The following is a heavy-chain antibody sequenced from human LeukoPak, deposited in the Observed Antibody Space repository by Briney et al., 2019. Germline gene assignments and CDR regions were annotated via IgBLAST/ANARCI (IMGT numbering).Heavy chain of an antibody. Sequence: GGSLRLSCAASGFTVSSNYMSWVRQAPGKGLEWVSVIYSGGSTYYADSVKGRFTISRDNSKNTLYLQMNSLRAEDTAVYYCAKDDFWSGYYYFDYWGQGTLVTVSS. CDR1: GFTVSSNY. J-gene: IGHJ4*02. D-gene: IGHD3-3*01. V-gene: IGHV3-53*01. CDR3: AKDDFWSGYYYFDY. CDR2: IYSGGST.